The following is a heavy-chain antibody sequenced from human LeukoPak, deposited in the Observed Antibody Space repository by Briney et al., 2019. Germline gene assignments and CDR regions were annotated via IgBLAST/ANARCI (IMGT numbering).Heavy chain of an antibody. CDR2: MNPNRCNT. Sequence: ASVTVSFTSSGYTFPSYVINWLGQATGQALEWMGWMNPNRCNTGNAQKFHGRMTLTRNTSIRTAYMELSSLRSADTAVYYCARGGSILWFGGHYYYGMDVWGQGTTVTVSS. D-gene: IGHD3-10*01. V-gene: IGHV1-8*01. J-gene: IGHJ6*02. CDR3: ARGGSILWFGGHYYYGMDV. CDR1: GYTFPSYV.